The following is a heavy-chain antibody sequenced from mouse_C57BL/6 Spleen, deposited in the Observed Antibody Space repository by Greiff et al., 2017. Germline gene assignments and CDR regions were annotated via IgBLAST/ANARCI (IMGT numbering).Heavy chain of an antibody. J-gene: IGHJ2*01. V-gene: IGHV5-17*01. Sequence: EVQVVESGGGLVKPGGSLKLSCAASGFTFSDYGMHWVRQAPEKGLEWVAYISSGSSTIYYADTVKGRFTISRDNAKNTLFLQMTSLRSEDTAMYYCARTELLRLYFDYWGQGTTLTVSS. CDR1: GFTFSDYG. D-gene: IGHD3-2*02. CDR2: ISSGSSTI. CDR3: ARTELLRLYFDY.